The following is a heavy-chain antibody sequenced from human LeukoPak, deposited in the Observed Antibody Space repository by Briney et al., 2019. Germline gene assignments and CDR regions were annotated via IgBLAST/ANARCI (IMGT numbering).Heavy chain of an antibody. V-gene: IGHV3-30*18. CDR2: ISYDGNNQ. D-gene: IGHD3-22*01. Sequence: PGRSLRLSCAASGFTFSNYGMHWVRQAPGKGLERVAFISYDGNNQYYADSVKGLFTISRDNSKNTLYLQTNSLRPEDTAVYYCAKTVNFYDSRRLDYWGQGALVTVSS. CDR1: GFTFSNYG. J-gene: IGHJ4*02. CDR3: AKTVNFYDSRRLDY.